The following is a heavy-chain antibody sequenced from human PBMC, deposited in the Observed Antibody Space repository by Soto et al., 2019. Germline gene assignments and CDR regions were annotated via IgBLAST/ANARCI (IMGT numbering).Heavy chain of an antibody. Sequence: SVKVSCKASGGTFSSYAISWVRQAPGQGLEWMGGIIPIFGTANYAQKFQGRVTITADESTSTAYMELSSLRADDSAVYFCARGSKDSYPGSRIFDFWGRGTLVTVSS. CDR3: ARGSKDSYPGSRIFDF. CDR2: IIPIFGTA. D-gene: IGHD3-10*01. J-gene: IGHJ4*02. V-gene: IGHV1-69*13. CDR1: GGTFSSYA.